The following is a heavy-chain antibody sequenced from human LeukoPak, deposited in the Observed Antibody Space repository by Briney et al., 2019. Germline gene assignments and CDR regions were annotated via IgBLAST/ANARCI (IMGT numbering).Heavy chain of an antibody. CDR1: GFSFGTYG. CDR2: ISYDGSNK. CDR3: AKSMVRGVISGFDC. D-gene: IGHD3-10*01. V-gene: IGHV3-30*18. J-gene: IGHJ4*02. Sequence: GGSLRLSCAASGFSFGTYGMHWVRQAPGKGLEWVAVISYDGSNKYYADSVKGRFTISRDNSKNTLYLQMNSLRAEDTAVYYCAKSMVRGVISGFDCWGQGTLVTVSS.